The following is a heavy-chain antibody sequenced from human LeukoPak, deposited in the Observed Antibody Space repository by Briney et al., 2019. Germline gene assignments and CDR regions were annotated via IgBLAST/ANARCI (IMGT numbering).Heavy chain of an antibody. V-gene: IGHV3-74*01. CDR1: GFTFSNYW. D-gene: IGHD6-6*01. J-gene: IGHJ4*02. CDR2: INSDGTST. CDR3: ARQYSSSSEFDY. Sequence: SGGSLRLSCAASGFTFSNYWMHWVRQAPGKGLVWVSRINSDGTSTSSADSVKGRFTISRDNAKNTLYLQMNSLRAEDTAVYYCARQYSSSSEFDYWGRGTLVTVSS.